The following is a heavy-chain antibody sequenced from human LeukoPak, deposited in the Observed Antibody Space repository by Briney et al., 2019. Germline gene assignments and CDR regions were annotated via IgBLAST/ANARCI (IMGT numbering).Heavy chain of an antibody. D-gene: IGHD1-26*01. Sequence: GGSLRLSCAASGFTFSNYWMHWVRQAPGKGLVWVSHINTDGSSTTYADSVKGRFTISRDNSKNTLYLQMNSLRAEDTAVYYCAKSRSMYIGDWFDPWGQGTLVTVSS. CDR2: INTDGSST. CDR3: AKSRSMYIGDWFDP. V-gene: IGHV3-74*01. CDR1: GFTFSNYW. J-gene: IGHJ5*02.